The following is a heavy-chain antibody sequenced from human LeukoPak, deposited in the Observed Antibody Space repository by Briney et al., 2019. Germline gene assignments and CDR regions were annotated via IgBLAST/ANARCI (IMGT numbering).Heavy chain of an antibody. V-gene: IGHV5-51*01. CDR1: GYSFATYW. D-gene: IGHD3-3*01. CDR2: VCPRDSDT. J-gene: IGHJ3*01. CDR3: ARLGGSWVLYSPIDV. Sequence: GESLKISCKGLGYSFATYWIGWVRQMPGKVLEWMGNVCPRDSDTRYSSSSQGQVTISADKSITTAYLQWSSLKASDTAMYYCARLGGSWVLYSPIDVWGQGTMVTVSP.